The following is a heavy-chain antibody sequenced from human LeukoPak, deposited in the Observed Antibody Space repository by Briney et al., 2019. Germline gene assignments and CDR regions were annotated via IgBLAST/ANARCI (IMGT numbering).Heavy chain of an antibody. CDR2: INPNSGGT. Sequence: GASVKVSCKASGYTFTGYYMHWVRQAPGQGLEWMGWINPNSGGTNYAQKFQGRVTMTRDTSVSTAYMELSRLRSDDTAVYYCARVMDVDTAIHIGGYYDYWGQGTLVTVSS. D-gene: IGHD5-18*01. CDR3: ARVMDVDTAIHIGGYYDY. J-gene: IGHJ4*02. CDR1: GYTFTGYY. V-gene: IGHV1-2*02.